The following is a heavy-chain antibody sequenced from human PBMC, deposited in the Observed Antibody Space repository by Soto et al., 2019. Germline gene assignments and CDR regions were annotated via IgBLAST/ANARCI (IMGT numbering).Heavy chain of an antibody. D-gene: IGHD3-9*01. Sequence: GGSLRLSCAASGFTFSSYAMHWVRQAPGKGLEWVAVISYDGREKYYADSAKGRFTISRDSSKNTAYLQMNSLRAEDTAVYYCARDPLEVTGSFVDYWGQGTLVTVSS. CDR3: ARDPLEVTGSFVDY. V-gene: IGHV3-30*04. J-gene: IGHJ4*02. CDR1: GFTFSSYA. CDR2: ISYDGREK.